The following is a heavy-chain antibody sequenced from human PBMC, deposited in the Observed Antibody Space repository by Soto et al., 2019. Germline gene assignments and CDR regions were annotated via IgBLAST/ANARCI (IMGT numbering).Heavy chain of an antibody. J-gene: IGHJ4*02. D-gene: IGHD3-16*01. CDR2: IYYSGNT. CDR1: GGSVTSDEDY. CDR3: AREGGESSDGLYYFDS. Sequence: PSETLSLTCTVSGGSVTSDEDYWSWIRQPPGKGLEWIGHIYYSGNTDYNPSLKSRLAISIDTSKNQFSLKLSSVTAADTAVYFCAREGGESSDGLYYFDSWGQGSLVTVSS. V-gene: IGHV4-30-4*01.